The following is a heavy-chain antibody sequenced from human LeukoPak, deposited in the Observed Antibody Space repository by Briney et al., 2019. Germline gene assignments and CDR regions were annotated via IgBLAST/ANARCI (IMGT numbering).Heavy chain of an antibody. CDR1: GYTFTSYG. D-gene: IGHD2-2*01. J-gene: IGHJ4*02. V-gene: IGHV1-18*01. CDR2: ISAYNGNT. CDR3: ARTRDIVVVPATQPLNDY. Sequence: GASVKVSCKASGYTFTSYGISWVPQAPGQGLEWMGWISAYNGNTNYAQKLQGRVTMTTDTSTSPAYMELRSLRSDDTAVYYCARTRDIVVVPATQPLNDYWGQGTLVTVSS.